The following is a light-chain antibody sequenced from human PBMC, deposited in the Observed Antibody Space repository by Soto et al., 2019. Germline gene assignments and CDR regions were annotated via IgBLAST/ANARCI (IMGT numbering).Light chain of an antibody. CDR3: QQYNNWLRVT. CDR1: QSISSN. CDR2: DAS. J-gene: IGKJ2*01. Sequence: EIVMTQSPATLSVSPGESATLSCRASQSISSNLAWYQQKPGQAPRLLIYDASTRATGIPARFSGSESGTAFTLTISSLQSEDFAVYYCQQYNNWLRVTFGQGTKLEIK. V-gene: IGKV3D-15*01.